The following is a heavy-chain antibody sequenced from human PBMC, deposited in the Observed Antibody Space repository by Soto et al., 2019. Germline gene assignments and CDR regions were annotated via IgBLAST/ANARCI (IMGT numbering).Heavy chain of an antibody. CDR2: IDYSGVT. CDR3: ARAPFYHANNAFYSYFDS. CDR1: GASIRSSGYY. D-gene: IGHD3-3*02. V-gene: IGHV4-31*03. Sequence: SETLSLTCTVSGASIRSSGYYWSWIRQHPKKGLEWIGYIDYSGVTYYNPSLKSRFIISVDTSENKLSLKVRSMTAADTAVYYCARAPFYHANNAFYSYFDSWGQGILVTVSS. J-gene: IGHJ4*02.